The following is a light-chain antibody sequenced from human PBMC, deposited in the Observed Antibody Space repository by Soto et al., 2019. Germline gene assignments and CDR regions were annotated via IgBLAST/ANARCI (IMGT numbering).Light chain of an antibody. J-gene: IGKJ1*01. CDR3: QQDNSYWT. Sequence: DIQMTQSPSTLSASVGDRVTITCRASQSISSWLAWYQQKPGKAPKLLIYKASSLESGVPSRFTGSGSGTEFTLTISSLQPDDFAPYYCQQDNSYWTFGQGTKVEIK. V-gene: IGKV1-5*03. CDR1: QSISSW. CDR2: KAS.